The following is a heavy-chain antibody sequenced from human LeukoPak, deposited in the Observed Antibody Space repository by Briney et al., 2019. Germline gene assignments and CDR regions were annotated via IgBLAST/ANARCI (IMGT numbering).Heavy chain of an antibody. J-gene: IGHJ2*01. CDR2: IYYSGST. CDR1: GGSISSSSYY. CDR3: ARWLENYYDSSGYWYWYFDL. V-gene: IGHV4-39*07. D-gene: IGHD3-22*01. Sequence: SETLSLTCTVSGGSISSSSYYWGWIRQPPGKGLEWIGYIYYSGSTYYNPSLKSRVTISVDTSKNQFSLKLSSVTAADTAVYYCARWLENYYDSSGYWYWYFDLWGRGTLVTVSS.